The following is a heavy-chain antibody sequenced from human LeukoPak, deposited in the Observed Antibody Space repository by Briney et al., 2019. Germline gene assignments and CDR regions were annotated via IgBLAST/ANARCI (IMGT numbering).Heavy chain of an antibody. Sequence: GASVKVSCKVSGYTFTSYYMHWVRQAPGQGLEWMGIINPSGGSTSYAQKFQGRVTMTRDTSTSTVYMELSSLRSEDTAVYYCARDPPGCSGGSCYPSYYFDYWGQGTLVTVSS. CDR2: INPSGGST. D-gene: IGHD2-15*01. CDR3: ARDPPGCSGGSCYPSYYFDY. J-gene: IGHJ4*02. V-gene: IGHV1-46*01. CDR1: GYTFTSYY.